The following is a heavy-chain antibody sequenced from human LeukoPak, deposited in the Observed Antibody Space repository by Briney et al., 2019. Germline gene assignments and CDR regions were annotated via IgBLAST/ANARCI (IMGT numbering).Heavy chain of an antibody. CDR1: GYTFTGHY. V-gene: IGHV1-2*02. J-gene: IGHJ4*02. CDR2: INPNDGGT. Sequence: ASVKDSCKASGYTFTGHYIHWVRQAPGQGLEWMGWINPNDGGTKYAQRLQGRVTMTRDTSITTAYMELIGLRSDDTAVYYCARDDDFAWTYDYWGQGTLVTVSS. D-gene: IGHD3-9*01. CDR3: ARDDDFAWTYDY.